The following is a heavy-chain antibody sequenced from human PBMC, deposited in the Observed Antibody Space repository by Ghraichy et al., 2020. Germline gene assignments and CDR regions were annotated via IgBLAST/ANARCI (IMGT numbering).Heavy chain of an antibody. J-gene: IGHJ5*02. CDR1: GGSFSGYY. Sequence: SETLSLTCAVYGGSFSGYYWSWIRQPPGKGLEWIGEINHSGSTNYNPSLKSRVTISVDTSKNQFSLKLSSVTAADTAVYYCARASYSSSAPWGQGTLVTVSS. CDR2: INHSGST. CDR3: ARASYSSSAP. V-gene: IGHV4-34*01. D-gene: IGHD6-6*01.